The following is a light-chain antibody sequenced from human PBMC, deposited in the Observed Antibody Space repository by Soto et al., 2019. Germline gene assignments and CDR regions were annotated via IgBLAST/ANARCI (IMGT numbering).Light chain of an antibody. CDR3: QQRSNWRIFT. J-gene: IGKJ3*01. V-gene: IGKV3-11*01. Sequence: EIVLTQSPATLSLSPGERATLSCRASQSVSSYLAWYQQKPGQAPRLLIYDASNRATGIPARFSGSGSGTDFTLTISSLEPEDFAVYYCQQRSNWRIFTFVPGTKVDIK. CDR1: QSVSSY. CDR2: DAS.